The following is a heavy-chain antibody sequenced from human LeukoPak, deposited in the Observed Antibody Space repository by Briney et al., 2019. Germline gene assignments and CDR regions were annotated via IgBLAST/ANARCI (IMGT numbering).Heavy chain of an antibody. CDR2: INPNSGGT. D-gene: IGHD2-2*01. J-gene: IGHJ5*02. Sequence: ASVKVSRKASGYTFTGYYMHWVRQAPGQGLEWMGWINPNSGGTNYAQKFQGRVTMTRDTSISTAYMELSRLRSDDTAVYYCARGAPNYCSSTSCYYWFDPWGQGTLVTVSS. CDR3: ARGAPNYCSSTSCYYWFDP. CDR1: GYTFTGYY. V-gene: IGHV1-2*02.